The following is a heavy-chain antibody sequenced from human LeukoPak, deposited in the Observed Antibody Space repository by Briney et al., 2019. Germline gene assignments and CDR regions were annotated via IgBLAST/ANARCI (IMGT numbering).Heavy chain of an antibody. Sequence: GGSLRLSCAASGFTFSNYGMYWVRQTPGKGLEWVAIISHDGNNEFYADSVKGRFTISKDKSEKTLYLQMNSLTAEDTAVYYCTRDAPYMDVWGKGTTVTVSS. CDR1: GFTFSNYG. V-gene: IGHV3-30-3*01. CDR2: ISHDGNNE. J-gene: IGHJ6*03. CDR3: TRDAPYMDV.